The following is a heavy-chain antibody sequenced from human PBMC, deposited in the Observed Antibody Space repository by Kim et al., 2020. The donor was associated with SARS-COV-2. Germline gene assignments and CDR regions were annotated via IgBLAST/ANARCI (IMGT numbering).Heavy chain of an antibody. V-gene: IGHV3-48*02. J-gene: IGHJ4*02. Sequence: GGSLRLSCAASGFTFSSYSMNWVRQAPGKGLEWVSYISSSSSTIYYADSVKGRFTISRDNAKNSLYLQMNSLRDEDTAVYYCARDPTYDFWSGYSRSFDYLGQGTLVTVSS. CDR1: GFTFSSYS. CDR2: ISSSSSTI. CDR3: ARDPTYDFWSGYSRSFDY. D-gene: IGHD3-3*01.